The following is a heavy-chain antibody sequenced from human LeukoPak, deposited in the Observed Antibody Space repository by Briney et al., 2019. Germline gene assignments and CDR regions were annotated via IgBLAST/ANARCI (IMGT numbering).Heavy chain of an antibody. V-gene: IGHV3-48*01. CDR3: ARAPRGYDILTGYYMDV. CDR2: IISSSSTI. CDR1: GFTFSSYS. D-gene: IGHD3-9*01. J-gene: IGHJ6*03. Sequence: GGSLRLSCAASGFTFSSYSMNWVRQAQGKGLEWVSYIISSSSTIYYADSVKGRFTISRDNAKNSLYLQMNSLRAEDTAVYYCARAPRGYDILTGYYMDVWGKGTTVTVSS.